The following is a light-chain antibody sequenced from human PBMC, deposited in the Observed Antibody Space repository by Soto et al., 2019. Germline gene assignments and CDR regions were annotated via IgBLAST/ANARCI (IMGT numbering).Light chain of an antibody. J-gene: IGKJ1*01. CDR3: QQSYSTPPT. Sequence: DIHMTQSPSSLSASLLDRVTITCXSSQSISSYLNWYQQKPGKAPKLLIYAASSLQSGVPSRFSGSGSGTDFTLTISSLQPEDFATYYCQQSYSTPPTFGQGTKV. CDR2: AAS. CDR1: QSISSY. V-gene: IGKV1-39*01.